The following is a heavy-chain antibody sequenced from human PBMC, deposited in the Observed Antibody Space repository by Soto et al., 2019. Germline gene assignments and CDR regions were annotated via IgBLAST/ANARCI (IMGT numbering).Heavy chain of an antibody. CDR2: ISAYNGNT. Sequence: APAKVSSKASGYTFTIYGSSWVRQAPGQGLEWMGWISAYNGNTNYAQKLQGRVTMTTDTSTSTAYMELRILRSDDTAVYYCARDRYCSSGSCYVYFDYWGQGTLVTVSS. D-gene: IGHD2-15*01. J-gene: IGHJ4*02. CDR1: GYTFTIYG. CDR3: ARDRYCSSGSCYVYFDY. V-gene: IGHV1-18*01.